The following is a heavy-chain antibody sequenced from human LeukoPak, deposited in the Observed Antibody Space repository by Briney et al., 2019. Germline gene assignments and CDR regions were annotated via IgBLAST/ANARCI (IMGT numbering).Heavy chain of an antibody. V-gene: IGHV3-23*01. Sequence: GGSLRLSCAASGFTFSSYAMSWVRQAPGKGLEWLSFISGSGDSTHYADSVKGRFTVSRDNSKNTLDLQMNSLRAEDTAVYYCAKGGLKTIFGVAITESFDYWGQGTLATVSS. CDR3: AKGGLKTIFGVAITESFDY. D-gene: IGHD3-3*01. J-gene: IGHJ4*02. CDR2: ISGSGDST. CDR1: GFTFSSYA.